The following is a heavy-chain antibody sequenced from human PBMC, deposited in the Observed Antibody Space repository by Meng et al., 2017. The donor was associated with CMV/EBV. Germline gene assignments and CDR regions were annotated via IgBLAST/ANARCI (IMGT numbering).Heavy chain of an antibody. CDR3: ARGLRGPSLVRGVTHDAFDI. D-gene: IGHD3-10*01. Sequence: GESLKISCAASGFPFSPYTIHWVRQAPGKGLEWVALISSDGSNKDYADSVKGRFTISRDNAKNSLYLQMNSLRAEDTAVYYCARGLRGPSLVRGVTHDAFDIWGQGTMVTVSS. V-gene: IGHV3-30-3*01. CDR1: GFPFSPYT. CDR2: ISSDGSNK. J-gene: IGHJ3*02.